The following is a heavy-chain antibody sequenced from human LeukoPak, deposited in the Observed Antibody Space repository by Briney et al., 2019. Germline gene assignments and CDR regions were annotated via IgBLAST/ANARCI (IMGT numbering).Heavy chain of an antibody. D-gene: IGHD2-15*01. CDR2: VYYGGST. V-gene: IGHV4-39*01. CDR3: ARTEDIVVVVAAK. J-gene: IGHJ4*02. Sequence: SETLSLTCTVSGGSISSSSYYWGWIRHPPGKGLEWIGSVYYGGSTYYNPSLKSRVTISVDTSKNQFSLNLSSVTTADTAVYYCARTEDIVVVVAAKWGQGTLVTVSS. CDR1: GGSISSSSYY.